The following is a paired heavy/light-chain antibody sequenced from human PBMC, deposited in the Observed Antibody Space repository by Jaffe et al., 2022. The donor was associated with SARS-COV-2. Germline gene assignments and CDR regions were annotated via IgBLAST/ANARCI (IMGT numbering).Heavy chain of an antibody. CDR3: ARDRGPAQWLGSGSAFDI. CDR2: AYYRSKWYN. D-gene: IGHD5-12*01. Sequence: QVQLQQSGPGLVKPSQTLSLTCAISGDSVSSNSAAWSWIRQSPSRGLEWLGRAYYRSKWYNDYAVSVKSRITINPDTSKNQFSLHLNSVTPEDTAVYYCARDRGPAQWLGSGSAFDIWGQGTLVTVSS. CDR1: GDSVSSNSAA. J-gene: IGHJ3*02. V-gene: IGHV6-1*01.
Light chain of an antibody. J-gene: IGKJ1*01. Sequence: DIVMTQSPDSLAVSLGERATINCKSSQSVLYSSNNKNYLAWYQQKPGQPPKLLIYWASTRESGVPDRFSGSGSGTDFTLTISSLQAEDVAVYYCLQSYSRGTFGQGTKVEIK. V-gene: IGKV4-1*01. CDR2: WAS. CDR1: QSVLYSSNNKNY. CDR3: LQSYSRGT.